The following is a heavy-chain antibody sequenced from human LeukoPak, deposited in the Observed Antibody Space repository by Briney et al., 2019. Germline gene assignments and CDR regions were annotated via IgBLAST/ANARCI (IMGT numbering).Heavy chain of an antibody. V-gene: IGHV3-23*01. CDR2: IVPSGGTT. CDR3: ARGGSYLSAFDI. Sequence: GGSLRLSCAASGFTFSSYGMNWVRQAPGKGLEWVSGIVPSGGTTYYADPVKGRFTISRDNSKNTLYLQMNSLRAEDTAVYYCARGGSYLSAFDIWGQGTMVTVSS. J-gene: IGHJ3*02. CDR1: GFTFSSYG. D-gene: IGHD1-26*01.